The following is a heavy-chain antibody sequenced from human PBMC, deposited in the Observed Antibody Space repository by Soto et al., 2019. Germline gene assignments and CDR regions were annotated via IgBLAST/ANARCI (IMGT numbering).Heavy chain of an antibody. Sequence: QVQLVQSGAEVKKPGSSVKVSCKASGDTVNNYTISWLRQAPGQGPEWMGGFIPIFRTPNYAQKFRDRVTITADYSTNTAYMELRSLRSDDTAVYYCARQGYCSGVSCYNNWFDPWGQGTLVTVSS. J-gene: IGHJ5*02. V-gene: IGHV1-69*01. CDR1: GDTVNNYT. CDR3: ARQGYCSGVSCYNNWFDP. D-gene: IGHD2-15*01. CDR2: FIPIFRTP.